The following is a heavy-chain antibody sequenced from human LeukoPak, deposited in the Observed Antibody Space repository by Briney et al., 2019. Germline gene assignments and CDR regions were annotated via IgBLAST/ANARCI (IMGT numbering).Heavy chain of an antibody. J-gene: IGHJ4*02. Sequence: GGSLRLSCAASGFTFSRYWMTWVRQAPGKGLEWVANIKLDGSEKYYVDSVKGRFTISRDNSKNTLYLQMNSLRAEDTAVYYCAKEMDGSGSYYLFDYWGQGTLVTVSS. CDR2: IKLDGSEK. D-gene: IGHD3-10*01. CDR3: AKEMDGSGSYYLFDY. CDR1: GFTFSRYW. V-gene: IGHV3-7*01.